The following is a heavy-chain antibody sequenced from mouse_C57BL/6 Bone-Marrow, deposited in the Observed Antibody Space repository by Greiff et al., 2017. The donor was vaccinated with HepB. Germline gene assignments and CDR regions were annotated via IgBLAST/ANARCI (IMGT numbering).Heavy chain of an antibody. CDR1: GYTFTSYW. V-gene: IGHV1-69*01. J-gene: IGHJ4*01. Sequence: QVQLKQPGAELVMPGASVKLSCKASGYTFTSYWMHWVKQRPGQGLEWIGGIDPSDSYTNYNQKFKGKSTLTVDKSSSTAYMQLSSLTSEDSAVYYCARLATVVATDYAMDYWGQGTSVTVSS. D-gene: IGHD1-1*01. CDR2: IDPSDSYT. CDR3: ARLATVVATDYAMDY.